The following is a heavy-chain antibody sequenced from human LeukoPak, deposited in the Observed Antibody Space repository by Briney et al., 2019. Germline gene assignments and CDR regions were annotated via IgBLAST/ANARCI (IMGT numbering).Heavy chain of an antibody. CDR1: EYTLTTYT. CDR3: ARDNSYWSFDL. V-gene: IGHV1-46*01. J-gene: IGHJ4*02. CDR2: TNPSGGST. Sequence: ASVKVSCKAFEYTLTTYTLHWVRQAPGQGLEWMGITNPSGGSTRYAQKFQGRITMTRDTSTSTVYMELSSRISVDTAVYYCARDNSYWSFDLWGQGTLVTVSS. D-gene: IGHD1-26*01.